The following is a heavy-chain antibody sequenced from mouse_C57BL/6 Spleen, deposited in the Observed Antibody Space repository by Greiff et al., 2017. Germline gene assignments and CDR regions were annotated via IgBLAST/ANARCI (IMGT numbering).Heavy chain of an antibody. CDR1: GYTFTSYG. V-gene: IGHV1-81*01. J-gene: IGHJ2*01. CDR2: IYPRSGNT. CDR3: ATYDYDQNYFDY. Sequence: VKLLESGAELVRPGASVKLSCKASGYTFTSYGISWVKQRTGQGLEWIGEIYPRSGNTYYNEKFKGKATLTADKSSSTAYMELRSLTSEDSAVYFCATYDYDQNYFDYWGQGTTLTVSS. D-gene: IGHD2-4*01.